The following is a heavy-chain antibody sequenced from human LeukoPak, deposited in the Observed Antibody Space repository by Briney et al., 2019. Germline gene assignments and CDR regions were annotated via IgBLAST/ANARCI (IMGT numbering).Heavy chain of an antibody. D-gene: IGHD2-21*02. Sequence: SSETLSLTCTVSSGPISSSSSYWGRIRQPPGKGLEWIASIFYRGNTFYNPSLKSRVTISVDTSKNQFSLKLSSVTAADTAVYYCARQSPIVVVTASFDYWGQGTLVTVSS. J-gene: IGHJ4*02. CDR2: IFYRGNT. CDR3: ARQSPIVVVTASFDY. CDR1: SGPISSSSSY. V-gene: IGHV4-39*01.